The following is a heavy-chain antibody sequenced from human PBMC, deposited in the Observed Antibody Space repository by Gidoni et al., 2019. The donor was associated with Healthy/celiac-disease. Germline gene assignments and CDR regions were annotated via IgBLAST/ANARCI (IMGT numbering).Heavy chain of an antibody. J-gene: IGHJ1*01. CDR2: ISGSGGST. CDR1: ASTFSSYA. CDR3: AKGPEVTMIVPFQH. Sequence: EVQLLESGGGLVQPGGALTLPGAASASTFSSYAMSWVRQAPGPGLEWVSAISGSGGSTYYADSVKGRFTISRDNSKNTLYLQMNSLRAEDTAVYYCAKGPEVTMIVPFQHWGQGTLVTVSS. V-gene: IGHV3-23*01. D-gene: IGHD3-22*01.